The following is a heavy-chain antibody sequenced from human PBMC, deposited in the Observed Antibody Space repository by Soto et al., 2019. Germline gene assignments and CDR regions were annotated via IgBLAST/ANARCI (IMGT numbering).Heavy chain of an antibody. J-gene: IGHJ4*02. CDR2: VNHSGEA. CDR1: GGSFRNYY. V-gene: IGHV4-34*01. CDR3: ARDLMGGQQLALYFDY. D-gene: IGHD6-13*01. Sequence: SETLSLTCGVYGGSFRNYYWIWVRQPPGKGLEWIGEVNHSGEATYNPSLQSRVTMSVDTSKNQFSLKLSSVTAADTAVYYCARDLMGGQQLALYFDYWGQGTLVTVSS.